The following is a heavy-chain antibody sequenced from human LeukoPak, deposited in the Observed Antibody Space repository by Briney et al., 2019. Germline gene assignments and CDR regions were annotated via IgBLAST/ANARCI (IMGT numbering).Heavy chain of an antibody. J-gene: IGHJ4*02. V-gene: IGHV4-38-2*02. CDR1: GYSISSGYY. CDR3: ASYSGYATYYFDY. CDR2: IYHSGST. D-gene: IGHD5-12*01. Sequence: SETLSLTCTVSGYSISSGYYWGWIRQPPGKGLEWIGSIYHSGSTYYNPSLKSRVTISVDTSKNQLSLKLTSVTAADTAVYYCASYSGYATYYFDYWGQGTLVTVSS.